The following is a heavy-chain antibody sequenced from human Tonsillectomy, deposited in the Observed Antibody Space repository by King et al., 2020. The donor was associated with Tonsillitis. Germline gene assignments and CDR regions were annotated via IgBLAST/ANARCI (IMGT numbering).Heavy chain of an antibody. CDR3: ARDLLEAVAVYFFAD. Sequence: QLVQSGAEVKKPGASVKVSCKASGYTFSDYYIHWVRQDPGQGLEWMGWINPNTGDTNYGQKFQGRVTMTRDTSINTAYMELSRLTSDDTAVYYCARDLLEAVAVYFFADWGQGTLVTVSS. D-gene: IGHD6-19*01. V-gene: IGHV1-2*02. CDR1: GYTFSDYY. J-gene: IGHJ4*02. CDR2: INPNTGDT.